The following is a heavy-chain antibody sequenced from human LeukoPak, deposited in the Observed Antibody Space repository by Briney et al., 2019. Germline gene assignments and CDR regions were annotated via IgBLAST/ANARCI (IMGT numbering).Heavy chain of an antibody. CDR3: ARGLYYYDSSGYGNYFDY. V-gene: IGHV4-59*01. CDR1: GGSISNYY. J-gene: IGHJ4*02. D-gene: IGHD3-22*01. CDR2: ISYTGST. Sequence: SETLSLTCAVSGGSISNYYWSWIRQPPGKGLEWIGYISYTGSTNYHPSLKSRVTISLDTSKNQFSLKLSSVTAADTAVYYCARGLYYYDSSGYGNYFDYWGQGTLVTVSS.